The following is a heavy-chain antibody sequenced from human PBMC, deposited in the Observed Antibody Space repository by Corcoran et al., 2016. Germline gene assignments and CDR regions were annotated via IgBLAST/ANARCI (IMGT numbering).Heavy chain of an antibody. CDR1: GFTFTSSA. J-gene: IGHJ4*02. Sequence: QMQLVQSGPEVKKPGTSVKVSCKASGFTFTSSAVQWVRQARGQRLEWIGWIVVGSGNTNYAQKFQERVTITRDMSTSTAYMELSSLRSEDTAVYYCARGGVVPGEPADLPDYWGQGTLVTVSS. CDR3: ARGGVVPGEPADLPDY. CDR2: IVVGSGNT. V-gene: IGHV1-58*01. D-gene: IGHD2-2*01.